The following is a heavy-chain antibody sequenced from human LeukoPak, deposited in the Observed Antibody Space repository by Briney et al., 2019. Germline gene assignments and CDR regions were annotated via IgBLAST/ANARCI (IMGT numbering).Heavy chain of an antibody. J-gene: IGHJ4*02. CDR2: IKQDGSEK. CDR3: ARDRYYYDSSGYYPDCHDY. CDR1: GFTFSSYW. Sequence: GGSLRLSCAASGFTFSSYWMSWVRQAPGKGLEWVANIKQDGSEKYYVDSVKGRFTISRDNAKNSLYLQMNSLRAEDTAVYYCARDRYYYDSSGYYPDCHDYWGQGTLVTVSS. V-gene: IGHV3-7*01. D-gene: IGHD3-22*01.